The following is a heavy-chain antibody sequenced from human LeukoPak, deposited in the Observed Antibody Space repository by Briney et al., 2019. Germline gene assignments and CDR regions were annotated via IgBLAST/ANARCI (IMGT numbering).Heavy chain of an antibody. CDR3: AIPNYDILTGPDLYYFDY. J-gene: IGHJ4*02. V-gene: IGHV1-69*13. CDR2: ILPIFGTA. CDR1: GGTFSSYA. Sequence: SVKVSCKASGGTFSSYAISWVRQAPGQGLEWMGGILPIFGTANYAQKFQGRVTITADESTSTAYMELSSLRSEDTAVYYCAIPNYDILTGPDLYYFDYWGQGTLVTVSS. D-gene: IGHD3-9*01.